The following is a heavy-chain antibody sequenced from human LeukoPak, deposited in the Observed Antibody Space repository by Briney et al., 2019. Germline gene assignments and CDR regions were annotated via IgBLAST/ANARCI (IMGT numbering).Heavy chain of an antibody. V-gene: IGHV3-23*01. CDR1: GFTFSSYA. D-gene: IGHD4-11*01. Sequence: GGSLRLSCAASGFTFSSYAMSWVRQAPGKGLEWVSAISGSGGSTYYADSVKGRFTISRDNSKNTLYLQMNSLRAEDTAVYYCAKDLTGYSNYVPSFDYWGQGTLVTVSS. CDR3: AKDLTGYSNYVPSFDY. CDR2: ISGSGGST. J-gene: IGHJ4*02.